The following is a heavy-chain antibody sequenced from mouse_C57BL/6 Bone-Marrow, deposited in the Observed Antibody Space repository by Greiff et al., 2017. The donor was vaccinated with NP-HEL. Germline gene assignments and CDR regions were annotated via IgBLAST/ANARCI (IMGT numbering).Heavy chain of an antibody. J-gene: IGHJ2*01. CDR2: ISYSGST. D-gene: IGHD1-1*01. V-gene: IGHV3-8*01. CDR1: GYSITSDY. Sequence: EVKLMESGPGLAKPSQTLSLTCSVTGYSITSDYWNWIRKFPGNKLEYMGYISYSGSTYYNPSLKSRISITRDTSKNQYYLQLNSVTTEDTATYYCARSIYYYGSSYEEDYWGQGTTLTVSS. CDR3: ARSIYYYGSSYEEDY.